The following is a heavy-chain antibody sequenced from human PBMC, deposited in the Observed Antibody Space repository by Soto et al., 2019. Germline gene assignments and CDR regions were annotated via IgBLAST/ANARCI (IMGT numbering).Heavy chain of an antibody. V-gene: IGHV3-15*01. CDR3: TTSPRAQY. CDR2: IKSKTDGGTT. J-gene: IGHJ4*02. CDR1: GFTFNNAW. Sequence: EVQLVESGGGLVKPGGSLGLSCAVSGFTFNNAWMSWVRQAPGKWLEWVGRIKSKTDGGTTDHAASVKGRFTISRDDSKNTLYLQMDSLNIEDTAMYYCTTSPRAQYWGQGTLVSVSS.